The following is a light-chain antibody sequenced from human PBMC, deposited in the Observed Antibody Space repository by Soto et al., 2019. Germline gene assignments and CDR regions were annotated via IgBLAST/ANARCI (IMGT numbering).Light chain of an antibody. V-gene: IGLV1-44*01. J-gene: IGLJ3*02. CDR1: SSNIGSNT. CDR2: SDN. Sequence: QSVLTQSPSASGTPGQRVTISCSGSSSNIGSNTANWYQQVPGTAPKLLIYSDNQRPSGVPDRFSGSKSGTSASLAISGLQSEDEADYYCATWDDSLNGWVFGGGTKLTVL. CDR3: ATWDDSLNGWV.